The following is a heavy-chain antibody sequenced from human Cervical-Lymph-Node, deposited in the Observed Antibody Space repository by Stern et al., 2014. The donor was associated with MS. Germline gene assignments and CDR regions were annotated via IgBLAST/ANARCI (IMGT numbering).Heavy chain of an antibody. J-gene: IGHJ4*02. CDR3: ARDWDARYTFDY. D-gene: IGHD1-1*01. CDR2: IAYDGSNK. Sequence: VQLLESGGGVVQPGRSLRLSCAASGFTFSSFAMHWVRQAPGKGLEWVAVIAYDGSNKFYADSVKGRFTISRDNSKNTLYLQMNSLRAEDTAVYYCARDWDARYTFDYWGQGTLVTVSS. V-gene: IGHV3-30*04. CDR1: GFTFSSFA.